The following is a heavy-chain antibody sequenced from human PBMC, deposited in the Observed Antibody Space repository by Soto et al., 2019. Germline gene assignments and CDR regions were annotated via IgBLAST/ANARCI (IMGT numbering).Heavy chain of an antibody. D-gene: IGHD2-21*01. J-gene: IGHJ4*02. CDR1: GVSISSGGYY. CDR3: ASVIGGESEYYFDF. V-gene: IGHV4-31*03. Sequence: SETLSLTCTVSGVSISSGGYYWSWIRQHPGKGLEWIGNIYYSGRTYYNPSLKSRVTLSVDTSKNHFSLTLRSVTAAASPMYYCASVIGGESEYYFDFWGQGALVTVSS. CDR2: IYYSGRT.